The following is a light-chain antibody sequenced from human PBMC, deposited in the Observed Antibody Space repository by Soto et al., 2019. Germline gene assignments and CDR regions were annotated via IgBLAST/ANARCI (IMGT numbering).Light chain of an antibody. CDR3: QQANSFPIT. J-gene: IGKJ5*01. Sequence: DIQMTQSPSSVSASVGDRVTITCRASQGIGSWLSWYQQKPGKAPKLLIYAASSLQSGVPSRFSGSGSGTDFTLTINSLQPEDFATYYCQQANSFPITFGQGTRLENK. CDR2: AAS. CDR1: QGIGSW. V-gene: IGKV1-12*01.